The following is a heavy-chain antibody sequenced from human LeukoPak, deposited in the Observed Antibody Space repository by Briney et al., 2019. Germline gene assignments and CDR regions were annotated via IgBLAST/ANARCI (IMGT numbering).Heavy chain of an antibody. CDR2: IKGDGTSA. J-gene: IGHJ5*02. Sequence: PGGSLRLSCAAPGFTLSSYWMHWVRQAPGKGLVWVSRIKGDGTSASYADSVKGRFTSSTDNAKNTLYLQMNSLRAEDTAVYFCAKSAWFDPWGQGTLVTVSS. CDR1: GFTLSSYW. CDR3: AKSAWFDP. V-gene: IGHV3-74*01.